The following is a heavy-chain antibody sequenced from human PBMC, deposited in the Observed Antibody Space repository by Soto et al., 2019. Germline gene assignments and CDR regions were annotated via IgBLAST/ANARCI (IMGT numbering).Heavy chain of an antibody. J-gene: IGHJ5*02. Sequence: QEQLVESGGGVVQPGGSLRLSCVASGFSLINYGMHWVRQAPGKGLEWVAVISYDGGNKQYADSVKGRHTISRDNSKNTLYLQLTSLKNEDTAMYYCAMETQDCRSSNCFGFYSPWFVPWGQGTLVSVSS. CDR2: ISYDGGNK. CDR1: GFSLINYG. D-gene: IGHD2-2*01. V-gene: IGHV3-30*03. CDR3: AMETQDCRSSNCFGFYSPWFVP.